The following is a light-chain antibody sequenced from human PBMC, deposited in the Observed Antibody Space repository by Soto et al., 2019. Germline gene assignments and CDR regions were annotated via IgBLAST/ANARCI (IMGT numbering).Light chain of an antibody. CDR2: DVA. Sequence: QSVLTQPASVSDSPGQSITISCTGTSSDVGGSNFVSWYQQHPGKPPKLIIYDVANRPSGVSNRFSGSKSGSTASLIISRLQTEDEADYYCVSYTDSTTYVFGTGTKLTVL. V-gene: IGLV2-14*03. J-gene: IGLJ1*01. CDR3: VSYTDSTTYV. CDR1: SSDVGGSNF.